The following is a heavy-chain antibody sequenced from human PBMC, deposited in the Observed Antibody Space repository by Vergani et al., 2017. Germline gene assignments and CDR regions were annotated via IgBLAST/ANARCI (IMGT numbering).Heavy chain of an antibody. Sequence: QVQLQESGPGLVKPPGTPSLTCAVSGDSISSNNCWTWVRQPPGKGLEWIGEICHTEDTKYNPSLKSRVTVSVDTSKKQFSLKLSSVTAADTALYYCVGYCGGIYCFLEFYWGQGTLVTVSS. CDR3: VGYCGGIYCFLEFY. V-gene: IGHV4-4*03. CDR1: GDSISSNNC. J-gene: IGHJ4*02. CDR2: ICHTEDT. D-gene: IGHD2-21*01.